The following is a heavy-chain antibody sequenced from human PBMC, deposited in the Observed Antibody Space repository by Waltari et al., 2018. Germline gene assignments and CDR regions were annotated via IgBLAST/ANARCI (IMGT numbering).Heavy chain of an antibody. J-gene: IGHJ4*02. D-gene: IGHD3-10*01. Sequence: QVQLQESGPGLVKPSQTLSLTCTVSGGSISRGDYYWSWIRQPPGKGLEWIGYIYYSGSTYYNPSLKSRVTISVDTSKNQFSLKLSSVTAADTAVYYCAREYYGSGSYTSAFDYWGQGTLVTVSS. CDR2: IYYSGST. V-gene: IGHV4-30-4*08. CDR1: GGSISRGDYY. CDR3: AREYYGSGSYTSAFDY.